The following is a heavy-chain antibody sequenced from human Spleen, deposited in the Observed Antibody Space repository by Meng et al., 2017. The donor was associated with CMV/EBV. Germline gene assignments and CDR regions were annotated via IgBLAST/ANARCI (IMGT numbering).Heavy chain of an antibody. Sequence: SGPTLVKPTQTLTLTCTFSGFSLSTSGVGVGWIRQPPGKALEWLALIYWNDDKRYSPALKSRLTITKDTSKNQVVLTMTNMDPVDTATYYCAHSDYVWGSYRNEGGFVGHWGQGTLVTVSS. CDR1: GFSLSTSGVG. V-gene: IGHV2-5*01. J-gene: IGHJ4*02. D-gene: IGHD3-16*02. CDR3: AHSDYVWGSYRNEGGFVGH. CDR2: IYWNDDK.